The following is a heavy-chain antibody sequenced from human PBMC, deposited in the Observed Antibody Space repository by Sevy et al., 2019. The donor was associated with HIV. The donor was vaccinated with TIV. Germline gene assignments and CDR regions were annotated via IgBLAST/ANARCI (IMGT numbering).Heavy chain of an antibody. J-gene: IGHJ6*02. CDR2: ISAYNGNT. Sequence: ASVKVSCKASGYTFTSYGISWVRQAPGQGLEWMGWISAYNGNTNYAQKLQGRVTMTTDTSTSTAYMELRSLRSDDTAVYYCARDHEIRYSYGYNGMDVWGQGTTVTVSS. V-gene: IGHV1-18*04. CDR3: ARDHEIRYSYGYNGMDV. D-gene: IGHD5-18*01. CDR1: GYTFTSYG.